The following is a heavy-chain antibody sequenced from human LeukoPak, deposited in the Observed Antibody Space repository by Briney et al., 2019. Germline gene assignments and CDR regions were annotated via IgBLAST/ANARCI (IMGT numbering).Heavy chain of an antibody. Sequence: PSETLSLTCTASGGSISSYYWSWIRQPPGKGLEWIGYIYYSGSTNYNPSLKSRVTISVDTSKNQFSLKLSSVTAADTAVYYCARSPSSGTSPIYYYYGMDVWGQGTTVTVSS. CDR2: IYYSGST. D-gene: IGHD2-2*01. V-gene: IGHV4-59*01. CDR1: GGSISSYY. CDR3: ARSPSSGTSPIYYYYGMDV. J-gene: IGHJ6*02.